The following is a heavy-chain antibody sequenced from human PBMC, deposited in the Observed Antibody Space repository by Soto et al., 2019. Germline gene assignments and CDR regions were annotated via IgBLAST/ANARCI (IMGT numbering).Heavy chain of an antibody. Sequence: PGGSLRLSCAASGFTFSSYAMNWVRQAPGKGLEWVSAVSGRGDSTYYADSVKGRVTISRDNSKNTLYLHMNSLRAEDTAVYYCAKVWLGELNPIDYWGQGTLVTVSS. CDR3: AKVWLGELNPIDY. CDR2: VSGRGDST. J-gene: IGHJ4*02. V-gene: IGHV3-23*01. D-gene: IGHD3-10*01. CDR1: GFTFSSYA.